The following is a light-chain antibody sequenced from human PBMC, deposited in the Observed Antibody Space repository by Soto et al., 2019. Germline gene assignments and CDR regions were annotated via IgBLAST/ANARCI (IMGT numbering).Light chain of an antibody. J-gene: IGLJ2*01. CDR1: SSDVGTYNS. V-gene: IGLV2-11*01. Sequence: QSVLTQPRSVSGSPGQSVTISCTGTSSDVGTYNSVSWYQQHPGKAPKLMIYDVNKRPSGVPELFAGSTSTYASPLTSSGQSADDEAYYHCSSYEGIYTTDFGGGTKVTVL. CDR2: DVN. CDR3: SSYEGIYTTD.